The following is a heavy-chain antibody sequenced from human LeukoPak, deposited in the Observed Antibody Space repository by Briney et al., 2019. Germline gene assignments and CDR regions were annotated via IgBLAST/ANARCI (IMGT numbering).Heavy chain of an antibody. V-gene: IGHV3-30*02. J-gene: IGHJ6*03. CDR2: IRYDAINK. CDR3: AKDGDTVSGTYYFDMDV. CDR1: GFTFSTYG. Sequence: PGGSLRHACAASGFTFSTYGMHWVRQAPGKGLEWVTFIRYDAINKYYADSVKGRFTISRDNSRNTLYLQMNSLRAEDTALYYCAKDGDTVSGTYYFDMDVWGKGTTVTISS. D-gene: IGHD1-26*01.